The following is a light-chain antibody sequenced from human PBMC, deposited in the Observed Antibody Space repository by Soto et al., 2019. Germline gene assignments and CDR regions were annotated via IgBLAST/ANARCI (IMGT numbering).Light chain of an antibody. CDR2: DAS. CDR3: QQRRNWPPEYT. CDR1: QSVSSY. V-gene: IGKV3-11*01. J-gene: IGKJ2*01. Sequence: EIVLTQSPATLSLSPGERATLSCRASQSVSSYLAWYQQKPGQAPRLLIYDASNRATGIPARFSGSGSGTDFTLTISSLEPEDFAVYYCQQRRNWPPEYTFGQGTQLAIK.